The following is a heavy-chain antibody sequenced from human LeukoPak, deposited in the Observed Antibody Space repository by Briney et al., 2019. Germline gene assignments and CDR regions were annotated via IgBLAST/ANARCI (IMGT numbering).Heavy chain of an antibody. Sequence: SETLSLTCTVSGGSISSYYWSWIRQPAGKGLEWIGRIYTTGSANYNPSLKSRVTISVDASKNQFSLQLSSVTAADTAVYYCARDRGDYGDFIRSYYFDYWGQGTLVTVSS. CDR2: IYTTGSA. D-gene: IGHD4-17*01. J-gene: IGHJ4*02. CDR3: ARDRGDYGDFIRSYYFDY. V-gene: IGHV4-4*07. CDR1: GGSISSYY.